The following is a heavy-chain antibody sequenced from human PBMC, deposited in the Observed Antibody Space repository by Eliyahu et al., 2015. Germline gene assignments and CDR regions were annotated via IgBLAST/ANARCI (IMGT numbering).Heavy chain of an antibody. Sequence: QVQLQQSSPTLVXPSETLSLTCVXXGDSXXTSPAAWHWIRQSPSGGLEWLARTFYSSTWSNDYSMSVRGRITVTADPIKNQLSLQLNPVTLEDTGVYFCTRGPAAYRYFGMDVWGQGTTVTVSS. V-gene: IGHV6-1*01. CDR3: TRGPAAYRYFGMDV. J-gene: IGHJ6*02. CDR1: GDSXXTSPAA. CDR2: TFYSSTWSN. D-gene: IGHD1-14*01.